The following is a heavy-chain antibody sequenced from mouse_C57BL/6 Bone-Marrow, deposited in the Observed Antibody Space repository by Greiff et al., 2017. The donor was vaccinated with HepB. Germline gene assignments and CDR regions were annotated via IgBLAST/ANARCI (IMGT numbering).Heavy chain of an antibody. CDR1: GYTFTSYW. J-gene: IGHJ3*01. D-gene: IGHD4-1*01. V-gene: IGHV1-50*01. Sequence: QVQLQQPGAELVKPGASVKLSCKASGYTFTSYWMQWVKQRPGQGLEWIGEIDPSDSYTNYNQKFKGKATLTVDTSSSTAYMQLSSLTSEDSAVYYCARSQGTGFFAYWGQGTLVTVSA. CDR2: IDPSDSYT. CDR3: ARSQGTGFFAY.